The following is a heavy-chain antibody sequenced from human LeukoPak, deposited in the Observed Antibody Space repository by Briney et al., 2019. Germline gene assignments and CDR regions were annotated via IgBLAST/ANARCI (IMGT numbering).Heavy chain of an antibody. CDR1: GFTLSSYA. CDR2: IWNNGNNK. Sequence: PGGSMRLSCTVSGFTLSSYAMHWVRRAPGKWMEWVAVIWNNGNNKYYPDSVKVRFTISRDNSKNTLYLQMNSLRVEDTAVYYCARDPAGKYSGSWFDYWGQGTLVTVSS. D-gene: IGHD6-13*01. V-gene: IGHV3-33*01. J-gene: IGHJ4*02. CDR3: ARDPAGKYSGSWFDY.